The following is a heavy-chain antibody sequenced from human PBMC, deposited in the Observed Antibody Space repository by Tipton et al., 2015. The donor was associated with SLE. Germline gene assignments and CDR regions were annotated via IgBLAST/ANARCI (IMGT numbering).Heavy chain of an antibody. CDR1: GGTFSSYA. CDR2: IIPIFGTA. J-gene: IGHJ3*02. Sequence: QLVQSGAEVKKPGSSVKVSCKASGGTFSSYAISWVRQAPGQGLEWMGGIIPIFGTANYAQKFQGRVTITTDESTSTAYMELSSLRSEDTAVYYCARDTTHCTGGVCDSSGWSGDAFDIWGQGTMVTVSS. V-gene: IGHV1-69*05. CDR3: ARDTTHCTGGVCDSSGWSGDAFDI. D-gene: IGHD2-8*02.